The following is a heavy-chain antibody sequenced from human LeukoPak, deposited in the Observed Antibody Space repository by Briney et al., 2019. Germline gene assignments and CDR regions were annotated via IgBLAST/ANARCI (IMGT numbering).Heavy chain of an antibody. J-gene: IGHJ4*02. CDR1: GGTFSSYA. Sequence: GASVKVSCKASGGTFSSYAISWVRQAPGQGLEWMGGIIPIFGTANYAQKFQGRVTITADESTSTAYMELSSLRSEDTAVYYCARGKTYGDYFFDYWGQGTLVTDSS. V-gene: IGHV1-69*13. D-gene: IGHD4-17*01. CDR2: IIPIFGTA. CDR3: ARGKTYGDYFFDY.